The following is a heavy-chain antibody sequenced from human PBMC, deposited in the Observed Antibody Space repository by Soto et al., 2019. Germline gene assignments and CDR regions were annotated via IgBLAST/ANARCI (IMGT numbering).Heavy chain of an antibody. CDR1: GYTCSTYG. Sequence: QVQLVQSGAEVKKPGASVKVSCKASGYTCSTYGFSWVRQAPGQGLEWMGWIGADNGDTNYAQNFQGRVTMATDTSTTTSYMELSGLTSDDTAVYFCARDWKGAEGFDPWGQGTLVTVSS. V-gene: IGHV1-18*01. J-gene: IGHJ5*02. CDR2: IGADNGDT. D-gene: IGHD1-1*01. CDR3: ARDWKGAEGFDP.